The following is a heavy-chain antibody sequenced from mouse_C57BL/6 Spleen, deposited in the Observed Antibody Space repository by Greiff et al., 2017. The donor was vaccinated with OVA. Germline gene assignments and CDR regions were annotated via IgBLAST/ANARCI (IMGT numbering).Heavy chain of an antibody. J-gene: IGHJ4*01. CDR2: IDPSDSYT. V-gene: IGHV1-69*01. Sequence: VQLQQPGAELVMPGASVKLSCKASGYTFTSYWMHWVKQRPGQGLEWIGEIDPSDSYTNYNQKFKGKSTLTVDKSSSTAYMQLSSLTSEDSAVYYCARAMDGNYGGAMDYWGQGTSVTVSS. CDR3: ARAMDGNYGGAMDY. CDR1: GYTFTSYW. D-gene: IGHD2-1*01.